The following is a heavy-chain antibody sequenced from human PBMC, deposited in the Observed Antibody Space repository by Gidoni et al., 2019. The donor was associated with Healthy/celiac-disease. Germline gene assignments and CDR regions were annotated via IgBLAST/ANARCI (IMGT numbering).Heavy chain of an antibody. CDR2: ISYDGSNK. CDR3: AKDGRAAGLGSWFDP. V-gene: IGHV3-30*18. CDR1: GFPFSSYG. J-gene: IGHJ5*02. D-gene: IGHD6-13*01. Sequence: QVQLVESGGGVVQPGRSLRLSCAASGFPFSSYGMHWVRQAPGKGLEWVAVISYDGSNKYYADSVKGRFTISRDNSKNTLYLQMNSLRAEDTAVYYCAKDGRAAGLGSWFDPWGQGTLVTVSS.